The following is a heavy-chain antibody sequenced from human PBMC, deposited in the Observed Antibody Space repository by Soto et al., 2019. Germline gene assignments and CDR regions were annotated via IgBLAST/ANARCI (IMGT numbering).Heavy chain of an antibody. CDR1: GYTFTSYG. CDR3: ARVDSWITMIAVVQNDFDI. J-gene: IGHJ3*02. D-gene: IGHD3-22*01. Sequence: ASVKVSCKASGYTFTSYGISWVRQAPGQGLEWMGWISAYNGNTNYAQTLQGRVTMTTDTSTSTAYMELRSLRSDDTAVYYCARVDSWITMIAVVQNDFDIWGQGIMVSVS. CDR2: ISAYNGNT. V-gene: IGHV1-18*01.